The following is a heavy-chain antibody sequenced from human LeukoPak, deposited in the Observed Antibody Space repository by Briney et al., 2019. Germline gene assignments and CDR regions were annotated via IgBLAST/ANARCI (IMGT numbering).Heavy chain of an antibody. V-gene: IGHV1-18*01. CDR3: ARDEHRDEGSRDGYNAWFDP. D-gene: IGHD5-24*01. J-gene: IGHJ5*02. CDR2: ISAYNGNT. CDR1: GYTFTSYG. Sequence: ASVTVSCKASGYTFTSYGISWVRQAPGQGLEWMGWISAYNGNTNYAQKLQGRVTMTTDTSTSTAYMELRSLRSDDTAVYYCARDEHRDEGSRDGYNAWFDPWGQGTLVTVSS.